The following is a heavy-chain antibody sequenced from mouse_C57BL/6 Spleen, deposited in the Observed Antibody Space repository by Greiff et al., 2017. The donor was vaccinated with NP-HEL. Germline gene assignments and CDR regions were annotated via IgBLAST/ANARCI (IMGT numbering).Heavy chain of an antibody. Sequence: EVMLVESGGGLVQPGGSLSLSCAASGFTFTDYYMSWVRQPPGKALEWLGFIRNKANGYTTEYSASVKGRFTISRDNSQSILYLQMNALRAEDSATYYCARGLLATGYFDVWGTGTTVTVSS. CDR3: ARGLLATGYFDV. D-gene: IGHD2-3*01. V-gene: IGHV7-3*01. CDR1: GFTFTDYY. CDR2: IRNKANGYTT. J-gene: IGHJ1*03.